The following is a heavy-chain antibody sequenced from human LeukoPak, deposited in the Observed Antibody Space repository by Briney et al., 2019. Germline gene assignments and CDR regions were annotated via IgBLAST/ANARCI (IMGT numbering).Heavy chain of an antibody. D-gene: IGHD3-10*01. J-gene: IGHJ4*02. CDR1: GFTFSSYE. V-gene: IGHV3-48*03. CDR2: ISSSGSTI. Sequence: GGSLRLSCAASGFTFSSYEMNWVRQAPGKGLEWVSYISSSGSTIYYADSVKGRFTISRDNAKNSLYLQMDSLRVEDTAVYYCARDRYYGSGIYDFWGQGTLVTVSS. CDR3: ARDRYYGSGIYDF.